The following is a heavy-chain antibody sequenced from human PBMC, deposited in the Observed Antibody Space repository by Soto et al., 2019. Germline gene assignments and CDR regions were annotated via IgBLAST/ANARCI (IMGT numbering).Heavy chain of an antibody. CDR3: AGTDCSTTSCYYYYYYRMDY. CDR2: INPGNGDT. V-gene: IGHV1-3*01. CDR1: GYSFTKYC. Sequence: ASVKVSCKTSGYSFTKYCLHWVRQAPGQRLEWMGWINPGNGDTKYSQKFQGRVTITRDTSATTAYMELIGMRYNDSAVFFCAGTDCSTTSCYYYYYYRMDYWGQGTPVTVSS. J-gene: IGHJ6*02. D-gene: IGHD2-2*01.